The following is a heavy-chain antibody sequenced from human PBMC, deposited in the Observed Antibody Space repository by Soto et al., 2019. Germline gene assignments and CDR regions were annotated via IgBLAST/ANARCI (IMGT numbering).Heavy chain of an antibody. CDR2: ISYDGSNK. D-gene: IGHD6-6*01. CDR3: AKDYSSSSNQDFDY. J-gene: IGHJ4*02. CDR1: GFTFSSYG. Sequence: PGGSLRLSCAASGFTFSSYGMHWVRQAPGKGLEWVAVISYDGSNKYYADSVKGRFTISRDNSKNTLYLQMNSLRAEDTAVYYCAKDYSSSSNQDFDYWGQGTLVTVS. V-gene: IGHV3-30*18.